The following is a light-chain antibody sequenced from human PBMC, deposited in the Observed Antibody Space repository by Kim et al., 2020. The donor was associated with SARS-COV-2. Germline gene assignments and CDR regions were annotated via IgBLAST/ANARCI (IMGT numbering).Light chain of an antibody. CDR3: QQRSNWPPEIT. CDR2: HTS. J-gene: IGKJ5*01. V-gene: IGKV3-11*01. CDR1: QSVVDY. Sequence: PEESAHLSCRASQSVVDYLAWYQQKPGQAPSLLIYHTSNRAAGIPARFTGSGSGPDFTLTINSLEPEDFAVYFCQQRSNWPPEITFGQGTRLEIK.